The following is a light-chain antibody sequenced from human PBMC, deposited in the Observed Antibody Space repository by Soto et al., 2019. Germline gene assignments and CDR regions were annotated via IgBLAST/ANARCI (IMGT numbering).Light chain of an antibody. CDR3: QQYNSHSYS. V-gene: IGKV1-5*01. J-gene: IGKJ2*03. Sequence: DIQMTQSPSTLSASVGDRVTITCRASQSIRSWLAWYPQKPGKAPKLLIYDASSLERGVPSRFSSSGSGTEFTLTISSLQPDDFATYYCQQYNSHSYSFGQGTKLEIK. CDR2: DAS. CDR1: QSIRSW.